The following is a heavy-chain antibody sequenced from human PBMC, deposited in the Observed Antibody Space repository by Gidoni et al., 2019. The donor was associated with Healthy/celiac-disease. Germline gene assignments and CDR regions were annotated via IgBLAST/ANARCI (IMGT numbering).Heavy chain of an antibody. Sequence: QVQLQQLGAGLFKPSETLSLTCAVSGGSFSGYYWSWMRQPPGKGLEGIREINHSGSTNYNQSLKSRVTISVDTSKNQFSLKLSSVTAADTAVYYCARGAVRGAFDYWGQGTLVTVSS. CDR2: INHSGST. J-gene: IGHJ4*02. V-gene: IGHV4-34*01. D-gene: IGHD3-10*01. CDR3: ARGAVRGAFDY. CDR1: GGSFSGYY.